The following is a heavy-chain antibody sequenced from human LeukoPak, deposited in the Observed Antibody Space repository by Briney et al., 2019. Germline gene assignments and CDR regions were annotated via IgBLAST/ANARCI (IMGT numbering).Heavy chain of an antibody. CDR2: ISSSSSYI. V-gene: IGHV3-21*01. Sequence: PGGSLRLSCAASGFTFSSYSMNWVRQAPGKGLEWVSSISSSSSYIYYADSVKGRFTIPRDNAKNSLYLQMNSLRAEDTAVYYCARDPYSSSWFDYWGQGTLVTVSS. D-gene: IGHD6-13*01. J-gene: IGHJ4*02. CDR3: ARDPYSSSWFDY. CDR1: GFTFSSYS.